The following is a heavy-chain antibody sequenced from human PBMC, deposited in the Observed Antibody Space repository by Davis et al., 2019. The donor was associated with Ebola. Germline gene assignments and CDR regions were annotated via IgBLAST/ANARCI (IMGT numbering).Heavy chain of an antibody. CDR3: ARTSIVGTTTTASDI. J-gene: IGHJ3*02. D-gene: IGHD1-26*01. CDR2: ISAYNGNT. V-gene: IGHV1-18*01. CDR1: GYTFRNSA. Sequence: ASVKVSCKASGYTFRNSAISWVRQAPGQGLEWMGWISAYNGNTNYAQILQGRVTMTTDTSTGTAYMKLRSLRSDDTAVYFCARTSIVGTTTTASDIWGQGTKVTVSS.